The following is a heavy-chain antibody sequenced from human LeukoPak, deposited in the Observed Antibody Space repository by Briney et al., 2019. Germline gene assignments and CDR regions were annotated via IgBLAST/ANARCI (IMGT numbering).Heavy chain of an antibody. V-gene: IGHV1-2*02. CDR1: GYTFTGYY. CDR3: ARSIAVAGFVSDYNYYVMAV. CDR2: INPNSGGT. J-gene: IGHJ6*02. Sequence: GASVKVSCKASGYTFTGYYMHWVRQAPGQELEWMGWINPNSGGTNYAQKFQGRVTMTRDTSISTAYMELSRLRSDDTAVYYCARSIAVAGFVSDYNYYVMAVWGQGTTVTVSS. D-gene: IGHD6-19*01.